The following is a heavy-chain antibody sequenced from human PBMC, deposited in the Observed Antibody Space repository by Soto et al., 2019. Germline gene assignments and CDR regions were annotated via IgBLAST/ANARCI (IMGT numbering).Heavy chain of an antibody. V-gene: IGHV3-11*01. CDR3: ARDPPYYDSSGYYPESDY. CDR2: ISSSGSTI. CDR1: GFTFSDYY. D-gene: IGHD3-22*01. Sequence: GGSLRLSCAASGFTFSDYYMSWIRQAPGKGLEWVSYISSSGSTIYYADSVKGRFTISRDNAKNSLYLQMNSLRAEDTAVYYCARDPPYYDSSGYYPESDYWGQGTLVTVSS. J-gene: IGHJ4*02.